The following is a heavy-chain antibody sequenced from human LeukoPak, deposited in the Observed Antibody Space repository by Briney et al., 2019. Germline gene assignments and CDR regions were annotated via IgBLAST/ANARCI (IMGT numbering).Heavy chain of an antibody. CDR2: ISPTGTTT. CDR1: GFTFSDYY. Sequence: GGSLRLSCAASGFTFSDYYMTWIRQAPGKGLEWVAHISPTGTTTQYVDSVKGRFTISRDNAKSSLYLQMNSLRAEDTAVYYCTTEVGALHYWGQGTLVTVSS. D-gene: IGHD1-26*01. CDR3: TTEVGALHY. V-gene: IGHV3-11*01. J-gene: IGHJ4*02.